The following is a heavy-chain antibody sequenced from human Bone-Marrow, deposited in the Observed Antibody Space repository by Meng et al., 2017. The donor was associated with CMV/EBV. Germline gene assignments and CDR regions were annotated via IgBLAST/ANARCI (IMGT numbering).Heavy chain of an antibody. D-gene: IGHD2-2*01. CDR2: IYSGGNT. CDR1: GFTVSSNY. J-gene: IGHJ6*02. CDR3: ARRIDDRIVVGPGSYGMDV. Sequence: GESLKISCAASGFTVSSNYMSWVRQAPGKGLEWVSVIYSGGNTYYADSVKGRFTISRDNPKNTLYLQMNSLRAEDTAVYYCARRIDDRIVVGPGSYGMDVWGQGTTVTVSS. V-gene: IGHV3-53*01.